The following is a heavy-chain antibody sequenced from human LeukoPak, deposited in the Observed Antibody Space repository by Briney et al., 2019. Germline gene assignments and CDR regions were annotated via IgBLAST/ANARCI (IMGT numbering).Heavy chain of an antibody. Sequence: SETLSLTCTVSGGSISSYYWSWIRQPPGKGLEWIGEINHSGSTNYNPSLKSRVTISVDTSKNQFSLKLSSVTAADTAVYYCASTNYYGSGSFDYWGQGTLVTVSS. D-gene: IGHD3-10*01. CDR1: GGSISSYY. CDR3: ASTNYYGSGSFDY. J-gene: IGHJ4*02. V-gene: IGHV4-34*01. CDR2: INHSGST.